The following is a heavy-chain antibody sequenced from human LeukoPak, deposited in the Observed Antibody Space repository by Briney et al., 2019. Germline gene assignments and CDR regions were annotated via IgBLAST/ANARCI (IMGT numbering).Heavy chain of an antibody. V-gene: IGHV1-18*01. D-gene: IGHD2-2*01. CDR1: GYTFTSYG. J-gene: IGHJ5*02. CDR3: ARGYCSSTSCQVYWFDP. CDR2: ISAYNGNT. Sequence: ASVKVSCKASGYTFTSYGISWVRQAPGQGLEWMGWISAYNGNTNYAQKLQGRVTITADESTSTAYMELSSLRSEDTAVYYCARGYCSSTSCQVYWFDPWGQGTLVTVSS.